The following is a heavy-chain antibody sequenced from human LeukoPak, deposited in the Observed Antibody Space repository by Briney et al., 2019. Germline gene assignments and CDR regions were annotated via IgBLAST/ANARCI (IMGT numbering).Heavy chain of an antibody. CDR1: GFTFNSYA. Sequence: GGSLRLSCAASGFTFNSYAMSWVRQAPEKGLEWVATISGSGGGTYYADSVKGRFTISRDDSKNTLYLQMNSLKAEDTAVYYCAKDLGRYRNNYFDYWGQGTLVTVSS. J-gene: IGHJ4*02. V-gene: IGHV3-23*01. CDR2: ISGSGGGT. D-gene: IGHD1-26*01. CDR3: AKDLGRYRNNYFDY.